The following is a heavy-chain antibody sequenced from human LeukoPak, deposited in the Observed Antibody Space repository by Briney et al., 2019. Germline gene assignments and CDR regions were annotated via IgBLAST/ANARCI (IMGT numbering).Heavy chain of an antibody. CDR1: GGSISSSNW. Sequence: SGTLSLTCAVSGGSISSSNWWSWVRQPPGKGLEWIGEIYHSGSTNYNPSLKSRVTISVDKSKNQFSLKLSSVTAADTAVYYCARSVYYYDSSGYYNQYFQHWGQGTLVTVSS. V-gene: IGHV4-4*02. J-gene: IGHJ1*01. CDR2: IYHSGST. CDR3: ARSVYYYDSSGYYNQYFQH. D-gene: IGHD3-22*01.